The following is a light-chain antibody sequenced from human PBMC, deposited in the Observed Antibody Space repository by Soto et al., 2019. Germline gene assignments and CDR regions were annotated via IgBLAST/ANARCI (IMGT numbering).Light chain of an antibody. CDR3: ALYVGSGTVV. J-gene: IGLJ2*01. V-gene: IGLV8-61*01. Sequence: QTVVSQEPSFSVSPGETVTLTCGLTSASVLTSYYPSWYQQTPGQAPRTLIYSTNIRSSGVPDRFSGSILGNKAALTITGAQADDVSDYYCALYVGSGTVVFGGGTQLTVL. CDR1: SASVLTSYY. CDR2: STN.